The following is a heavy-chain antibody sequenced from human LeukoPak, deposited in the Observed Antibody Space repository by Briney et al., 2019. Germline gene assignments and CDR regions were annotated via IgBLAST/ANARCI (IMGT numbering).Heavy chain of an antibody. V-gene: IGHV4-4*07. CDR2: IYTSGST. D-gene: IGHD3-10*01. Sequence: PSEILSLTCTVSGGSISSYYWSWLRQPAGKGLEWIGRIYTSGSTNYNPSLTSRVTMSVDTSKNQFSLKLSSVTAADTAVYYCARDSGEDGWFGEPITAFDYWGQGTLVTVSS. CDR1: GGSISSYY. CDR3: ARDSGEDGWFGEPITAFDY. J-gene: IGHJ4*02.